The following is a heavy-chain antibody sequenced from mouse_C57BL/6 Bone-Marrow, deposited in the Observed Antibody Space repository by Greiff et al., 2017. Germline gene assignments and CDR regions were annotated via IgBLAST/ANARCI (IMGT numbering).Heavy chain of an antibody. D-gene: IGHD2-4*01. Sequence: EVQLVESGGDLVKPGGSLKLSCAASGFTFSSYGMSWVRQTPDKRLEWVATISSGGSYTYYPDSVKGRFTISRDNAKNTLYLQMSSLKSEDTAMYYCARHYDYDDYYAMDYWGQGTSVTVSS. V-gene: IGHV5-6*01. J-gene: IGHJ4*01. CDR1: GFTFSSYG. CDR3: ARHYDYDDYYAMDY. CDR2: ISSGGSYT.